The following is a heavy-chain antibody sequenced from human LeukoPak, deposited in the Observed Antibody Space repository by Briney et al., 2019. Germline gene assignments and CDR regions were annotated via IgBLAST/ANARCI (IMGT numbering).Heavy chain of an antibody. V-gene: IGHV3-21*01. CDR3: ASWGLELRVGNY. D-gene: IGHD1-7*01. Sequence: GGSLRLSCAASGFTFSSYSMNWVRQAPGKGLEWVSSISSSSSYIYYADSVKGRFTISRDNAKNSLYLQMNSLRAEDTAVYYCASWGLELRVGNYWGQGTLVTVSS. CDR1: GFTFSSYS. J-gene: IGHJ4*02. CDR2: ISSSSSYI.